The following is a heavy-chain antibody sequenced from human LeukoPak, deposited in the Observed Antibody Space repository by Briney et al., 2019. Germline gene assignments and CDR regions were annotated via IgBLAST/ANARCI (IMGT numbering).Heavy chain of an antibody. Sequence: GGSLRLSCAASGFTVSSFAMSWVRQASGKGLEWVSVIYSGGSTYYPDSVKGRFTISRDNSNNTLYLQMNSLRADDTAVYYCARDDGIESGMDVWGQGTTVTVSS. J-gene: IGHJ6*02. CDR1: GFTVSSFA. D-gene: IGHD1-26*01. V-gene: IGHV3-66*01. CDR3: ARDDGIESGMDV. CDR2: IYSGGST.